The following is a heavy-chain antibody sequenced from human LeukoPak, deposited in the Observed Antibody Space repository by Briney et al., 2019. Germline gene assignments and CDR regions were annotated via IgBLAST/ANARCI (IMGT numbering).Heavy chain of an antibody. CDR3: AGESGSHPGGYYFDY. D-gene: IGHD1-26*01. CDR1: GFTFSSYS. CDR2: ISSSSSYI. Sequence: GGSLRLSCAASGFTFSSYSMNWVRQAPGKGLEWVSSISSSSSYIYYADSVKGRFTISRDNAKNSLYLQMNSLRAEDAAVYYCAGESGSHPGGYYFDYWGQGTLVTVS. V-gene: IGHV3-21*01. J-gene: IGHJ4*02.